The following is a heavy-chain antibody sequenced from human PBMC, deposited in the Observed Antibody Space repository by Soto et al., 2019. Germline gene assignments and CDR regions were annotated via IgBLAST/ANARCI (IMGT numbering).Heavy chain of an antibody. V-gene: IGHV4-30-2*01. CDR2: IYHSGST. Sequence: SETLSLTCAVSGGSISSVGCSWSWIRQPPGKGLEWIGYIYHSGSTYYNPSLKSRVTISVDRSKNQFSLKLSSVTAADTAVYYCARARRGVIHRGHNWFDPWGQGTLVTVSS. D-gene: IGHD3-10*01. CDR3: ARARRGVIHRGHNWFDP. J-gene: IGHJ5*02. CDR1: GGSISSVGCS.